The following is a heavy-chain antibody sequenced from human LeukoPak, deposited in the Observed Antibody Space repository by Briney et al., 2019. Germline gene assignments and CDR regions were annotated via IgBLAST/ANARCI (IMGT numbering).Heavy chain of an antibody. J-gene: IGHJ5*02. CDR1: GFTFSTYE. Sequence: GSLRLSCAASGFTFSTYEMNWVRQAPGKELEWVSYISSSGSMIYYADSVKGRFTVSRDNAKNSLYLQMNSLTVEDTAVYYCAREVADCGGDCLAPWGQGTLVTVSS. CDR3: AREVADCGGDCLAP. CDR2: ISSSGSMI. D-gene: IGHD2-21*02. V-gene: IGHV3-48*03.